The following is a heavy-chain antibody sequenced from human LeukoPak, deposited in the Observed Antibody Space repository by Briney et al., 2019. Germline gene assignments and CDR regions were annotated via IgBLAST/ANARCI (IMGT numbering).Heavy chain of an antibody. V-gene: IGHV5-51*01. CDR2: IYPGNSDT. CDR1: GYSFTTYW. CDR3: ARTATPGRAVAFDI. D-gene: IGHD6-13*01. Sequence: GESLKISCKGSGYSFTTYWIGWVRHIPGKGLEWMGIIYPGNSDTRYSPSFQGQVTISADMSSSTAYLQWSSLEASDTAMYYCARTATPGRAVAFDIWGQGTMVTVSS. J-gene: IGHJ3*02.